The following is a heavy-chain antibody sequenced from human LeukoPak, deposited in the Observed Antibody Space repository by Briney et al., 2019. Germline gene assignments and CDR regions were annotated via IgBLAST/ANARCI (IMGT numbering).Heavy chain of an antibody. CDR1: GGSISSGGYY. V-gene: IGHV4-31*03. J-gene: IGHJ5*02. CDR3: ARAVGSGSRDNWFDP. Sequence: SETLSLTCTVSGGSISSGGYYWSRIRQHPGKGLEWIGYIYYSGSTYYNPSLKSRVTISVDTSKNQFSLKLSSVTAADTAVYYCARAVGSGSRDNWFDPWGQGTLVTVSS. CDR2: IYYSGST. D-gene: IGHD3-10*01.